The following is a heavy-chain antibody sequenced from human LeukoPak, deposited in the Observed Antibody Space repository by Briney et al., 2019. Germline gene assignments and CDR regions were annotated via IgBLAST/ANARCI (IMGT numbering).Heavy chain of an antibody. CDR1: GFNFANHA. V-gene: IGHV3-23*01. CDR2: ISGGGDIT. CDR3: ARERYFDY. J-gene: IGHJ4*01. Sequence: GGSLRLSCAASGFNFANHAMSWVRQTAGKGLEWVSAISGGGDITYYADSVKGRFTISRDNSKDTLFLQMHSLRPGYTAVYYCARERYFDYWGQEPWSPSPQ.